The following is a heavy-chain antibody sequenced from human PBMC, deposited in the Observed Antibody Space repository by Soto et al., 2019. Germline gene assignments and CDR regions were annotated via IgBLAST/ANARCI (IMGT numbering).Heavy chain of an antibody. J-gene: IGHJ4*02. V-gene: IGHV3-21*01. CDR1: GFTFSTYD. D-gene: IGHD1-20*01. CDR2: ISSGGTSI. Sequence: GGSLRLSCAASGFTFSTYDMNWVRQAPGKGLEWVSSISSGGTSIFYADSVKGRFTISRDYAKNSLYLQLDSLRAEDTAVYYCARDTGYNWNYDYWGLGTLVTVSS. CDR3: ARDTGYNWNYDY.